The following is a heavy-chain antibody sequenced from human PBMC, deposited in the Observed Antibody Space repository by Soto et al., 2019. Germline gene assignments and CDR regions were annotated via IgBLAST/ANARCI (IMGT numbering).Heavy chain of an antibody. Sequence: GESLKISCKGSGYSFTSYWIGWVRQMPGKGLEWMGIIYPGDSDTRYSPSFQGQVTISVDKSISTAYLQWSSLKASDTAMYYCARNKDDRWIGYYYGMDVWGQGTTVTVSS. CDR2: IYPGDSDT. CDR1: GYSFTSYW. V-gene: IGHV5-51*01. D-gene: IGHD5-12*01. CDR3: ARNKDDRWIGYYYGMDV. J-gene: IGHJ6*02.